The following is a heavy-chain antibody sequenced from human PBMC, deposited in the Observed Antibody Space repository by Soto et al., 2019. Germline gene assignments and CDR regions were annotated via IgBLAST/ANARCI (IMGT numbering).Heavy chain of an antibody. CDR3: ARRAGNRRGYPIDY. CDR1: GDSTISGSYF. V-gene: IGHV4-31*03. CDR2: IYDSGST. Sequence: QVHLQESGPGLVKPSQPLSLTCTVSGDSTISGSYFWTWIRQRSGKGLEWIGYIYDSGSTSYNPSLEIRVSISAYTSNNPFSLTLISVTSADTAVYYCARRAGNRRGYPIDYWGQGIPVTVSS. D-gene: IGHD5-18*01. J-gene: IGHJ4*02.